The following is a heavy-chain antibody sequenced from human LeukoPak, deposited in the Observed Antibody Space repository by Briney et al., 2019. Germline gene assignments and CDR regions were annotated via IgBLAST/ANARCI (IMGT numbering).Heavy chain of an antibody. J-gene: IGHJ6*03. CDR2: ISSNGGST. V-gene: IGHV3-64*01. CDR1: GFTFSSYA. D-gene: IGHD5-18*01. Sequence: GGSLRLSCAASGFTFSSYAMHWVRQAPGKGLEYVSAISSNGGSTYYANSVKGRFTISRDNSKNTLYLQMGSLRAEDMAVYYCAGGGYSYGNYYYYYMDVWGKGTTVTVSS. CDR3: AGGGYSYGNYYYYYMDV.